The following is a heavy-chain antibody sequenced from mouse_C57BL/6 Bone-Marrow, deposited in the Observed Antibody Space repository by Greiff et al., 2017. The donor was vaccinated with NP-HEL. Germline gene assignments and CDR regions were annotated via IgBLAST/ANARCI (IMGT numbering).Heavy chain of an antibody. Sequence: QVQLQQSGAELVRPGASVTLSCKASGYTFTDYEMHWVKQTPVHGLEWIGVIGPETGGTAYNQNFKGKAILTADKASSTAYMELRSLTSEDSAVYYCTRARLYYDSSLYYAVDYWGQGTSVTVSS. CDR3: TRARLYYDSSLYYAVDY. CDR1: GYTFTDYE. V-gene: IGHV1-15*01. J-gene: IGHJ4*01. D-gene: IGHD1-1*01. CDR2: IGPETGGT.